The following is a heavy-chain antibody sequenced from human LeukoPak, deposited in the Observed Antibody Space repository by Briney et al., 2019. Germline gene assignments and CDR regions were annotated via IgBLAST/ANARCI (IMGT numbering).Heavy chain of an antibody. D-gene: IGHD2-2*01. V-gene: IGHV1-18*01. Sequence: ASVKVSCKASGYTFTSYAFRWVRQAPGQGLEWMGWISAYNGNTNYAQKFQGRVTKTTDTSTSTAYMELRSLRSDDTAVYYCATEGKKQLLQGDAFDVWGQGTMISVSS. CDR2: ISAYNGNT. CDR1: GYTFTSYA. J-gene: IGHJ3*01. CDR3: ATEGKKQLLQGDAFDV.